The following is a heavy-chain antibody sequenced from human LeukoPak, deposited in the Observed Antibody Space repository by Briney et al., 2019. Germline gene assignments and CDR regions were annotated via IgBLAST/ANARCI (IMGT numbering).Heavy chain of an antibody. V-gene: IGHV5-51*01. CDR1: GYRFTSSW. CDR2: IYPGDSDT. D-gene: IGHD4-17*01. J-gene: IGHJ6*03. Sequence: GESLKISCKGSGYRFTSSWIGWVRQMPGKGLEWMGIIYPGDSDTRYSPSFQGQVTISADKSTSTAYLQWSSLKDSDTAMYYCARLTSDTAYYMDVWGKGTTVTVSS. CDR3: ARLTSDTAYYMDV.